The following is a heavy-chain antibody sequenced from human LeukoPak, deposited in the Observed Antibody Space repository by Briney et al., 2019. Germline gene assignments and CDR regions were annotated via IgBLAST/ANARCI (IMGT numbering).Heavy chain of an antibody. D-gene: IGHD3-3*01. V-gene: IGHV4-39*01. CDR3: ATQTPADVLRFSEWFYWFFDL. CDR2: ILSPGST. J-gene: IGHJ2*01. Sequence: PSETLSLTCTVACRSVGTRRHYWGWVRQSPGKGLEWIGSILSPGSTYYNPSLKSRLTISVDTSKNQLSLNLNSVTAADTAIYFCATQTPADVLRFSEWFYWFFDLWGRGTLVTVSS. CDR1: CRSVGTRRHY.